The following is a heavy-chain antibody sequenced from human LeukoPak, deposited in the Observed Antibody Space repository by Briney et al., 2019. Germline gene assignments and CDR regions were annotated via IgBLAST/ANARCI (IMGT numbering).Heavy chain of an antibody. Sequence: ASVKVSCKASGYTFTRNALIWVRQAPGQGLEWMGWISTNTGNPTYAQGFTGRSVFSLDTSVRTAYLQISSLKTEDTAVYYCARGLGYSSSWYRGAGSWFDPWGQGTLVTVSS. CDR3: ARGLGYSSSWYRGAGSWFDP. CDR1: GYTFTRNA. CDR2: ISTNTGNP. D-gene: IGHD6-13*01. V-gene: IGHV7-4-1*02. J-gene: IGHJ5*02.